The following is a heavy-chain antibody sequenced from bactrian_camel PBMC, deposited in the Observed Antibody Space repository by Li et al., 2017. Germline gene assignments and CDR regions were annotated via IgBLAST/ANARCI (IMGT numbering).Heavy chain of an antibody. D-gene: IGHD6*01. CDR1: RFTYRDAC. CDR3: AADVGSMSGICRPNY. J-gene: IGHJ4*01. Sequence: DVQLVESGGGSVQAGGSLRLSCVASRFTYRDACWGWFREAPDKEREAVATIDGAGSTNYADSVKGRFTISKDNAKNTLYLQMNSLKPEDTAMYYCAADVGSMSGICRPNYWGQGTQVTVS. CDR2: IDGAGST. V-gene: IGHV3S67*01.